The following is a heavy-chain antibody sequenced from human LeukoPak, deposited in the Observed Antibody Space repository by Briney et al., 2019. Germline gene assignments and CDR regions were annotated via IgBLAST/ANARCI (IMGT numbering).Heavy chain of an antibody. J-gene: IGHJ3*02. CDR3: ARQYYDSSGYYLRDDAFDI. CDR2: IYTSGST. D-gene: IGHD3-22*01. V-gene: IGHV4-4*07. Sequence: SETLSLTCTVSGGSISSYYWSWIRQPPGKGLEWIGRIYTSGSTNYNPSLKSRVTMSVDTSKNQFSLKLSSVTAADTAVYYCARQYYDSSGYYLRDDAFDIWGQGTMVTVSS. CDR1: GGSISSYY.